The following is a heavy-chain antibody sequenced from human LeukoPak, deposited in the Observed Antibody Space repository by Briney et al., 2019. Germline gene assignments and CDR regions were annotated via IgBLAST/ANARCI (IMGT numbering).Heavy chain of an antibody. CDR1: GDTLSQLT. Sequence: ASVKVSCKISGDTLSQLTIHWVRQAPGQGLEWMGCISGYNGNTNYAQKLQGRVTMTTDTSTSTAYMDLRSLRSDDTAVYYCARDRHRRHYYDSSLHPPLDYWGQGTLVTVSS. CDR2: ISGYNGNT. D-gene: IGHD3-22*01. J-gene: IGHJ4*02. V-gene: IGHV1-18*01. CDR3: ARDRHRRHYYDSSLHPPLDY.